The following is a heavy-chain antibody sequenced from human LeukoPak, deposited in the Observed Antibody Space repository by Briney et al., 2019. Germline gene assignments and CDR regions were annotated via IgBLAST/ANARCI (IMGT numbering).Heavy chain of an antibody. Sequence: SSETLSLTCTVSGGSISSGSYYWSWIRQPPGKGLEWIGEINHSGSTNYNPSLKSRVTISVDTSKNQFSLKLSSVTAADTAVYYCARRVRMVRGVTRSFDYWGQGTLVTVSS. CDR2: INHSGST. CDR1: GGSISSGSYY. D-gene: IGHD3-10*01. V-gene: IGHV4-39*07. CDR3: ARRVRMVRGVTRSFDY. J-gene: IGHJ4*02.